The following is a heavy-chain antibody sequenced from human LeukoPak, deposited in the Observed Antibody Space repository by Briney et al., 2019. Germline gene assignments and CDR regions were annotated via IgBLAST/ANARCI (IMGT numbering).Heavy chain of an antibody. CDR3: AKGEQQLDPYYYYYYMDV. CDR2: ISSSSSYI. V-gene: IGHV3-21*01. D-gene: IGHD6-13*01. Sequence: PGGSLRLSCAASGFTFSSYSMNWVRQAPGKGLEWVSSISSSSSYIYYADSVKGRFTISRDNARKSLYLQMNSLRAEDTAVYYCAKGEQQLDPYYYYYYMDVWGKGTTVTVSS. J-gene: IGHJ6*03. CDR1: GFTFSSYS.